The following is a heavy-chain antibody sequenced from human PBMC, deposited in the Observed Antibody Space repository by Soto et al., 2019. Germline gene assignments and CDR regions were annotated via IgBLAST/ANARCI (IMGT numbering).Heavy chain of an antibody. CDR1: GVTFSAYA. CDR2: IIPIFGTA. Sequence: QVQLVQSGAEVKKPGPSVKVSCKTSGVTFSAYALSWVRQAPGQGLEWMGGIIPIFGTANYAQKFQGRITVTADGSTTTGDMELSSLRSEDTAVYFCARPSRGSSNSAMDVWGQGTTVTVSS. J-gene: IGHJ6*02. D-gene: IGHD6-6*01. CDR3: ARPSRGSSNSAMDV. V-gene: IGHV1-69*12.